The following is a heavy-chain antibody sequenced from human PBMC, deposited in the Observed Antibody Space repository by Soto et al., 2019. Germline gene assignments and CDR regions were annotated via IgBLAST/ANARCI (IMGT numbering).Heavy chain of an antibody. CDR2: IYYTGTT. Sequence: QVQLQESGPGLVKPSQTLSLTCTVSGGSISHGDYYWSWIRQPPGKGLEWVGHIYYTGTTYFNPSLKSRLTISIDTSKSQFSLNLSSVTAADTAVYFCARVTGDYDFDYWGQGTLVTVSS. CDR1: GGSISHGDYY. V-gene: IGHV4-30-4*01. D-gene: IGHD4-17*01. CDR3: ARVTGDYDFDY. J-gene: IGHJ4*02.